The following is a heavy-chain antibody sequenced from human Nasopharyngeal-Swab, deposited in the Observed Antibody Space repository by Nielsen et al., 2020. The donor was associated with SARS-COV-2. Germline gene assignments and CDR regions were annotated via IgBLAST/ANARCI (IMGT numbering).Heavy chain of an antibody. J-gene: IGHJ6*03. CDR2: INHSGST. D-gene: IGHD6-6*01. CDR1: GGSFSGYY. V-gene: IGHV4-34*01. Sequence: SETLSLTCAVYGGSFSGYYWSWIRQPQGKGLEWIGEINHSGSTNYNPSLKSRVTISVDTSKNQFSLKLSSVTAADAAVYYCARGGGSSLYYYYYYYMDVWGKGTTVTVSS. CDR3: ARGGGSSLYYYYYYYMDV.